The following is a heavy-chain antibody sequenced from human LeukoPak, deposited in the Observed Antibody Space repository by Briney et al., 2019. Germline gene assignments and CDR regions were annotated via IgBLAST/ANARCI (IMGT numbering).Heavy chain of an antibody. CDR2: IYSSGST. D-gene: IGHD6-19*01. J-gene: IGHJ1*01. CDR1: GGSLRSYY. CDR3: ARASVGYSSGWYWRGYFQH. Sequence: SETLSLTCTVSGGSLRSYYWSWIRQPAGKGLEWIGRIYSSGSTNYNPSLKSRVTMPVDTSKNQFSLKLSSVTAADTAVYYCARASVGYSSGWYWRGYFQHWGQGTLVTVSS. V-gene: IGHV4-4*07.